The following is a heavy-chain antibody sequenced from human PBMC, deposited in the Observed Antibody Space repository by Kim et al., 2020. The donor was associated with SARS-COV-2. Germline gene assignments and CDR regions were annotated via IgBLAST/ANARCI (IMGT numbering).Heavy chain of an antibody. CDR1: GFTFSDYY. Sequence: GGSRRLSCAASGFTFSDYYMSWIRQAPGKGLEWVSYICSSSSYTNYADSVKGRFTISRDNAKNSLYLQMNSLRAEDTAVYYCARVGYDYVWGSYRDYYYYYGMDVWGQGTTVTVSS. J-gene: IGHJ6*02. D-gene: IGHD3-16*02. V-gene: IGHV3-11*05. CDR2: ICSSSSYT. CDR3: ARVGYDYVWGSYRDYYYYYGMDV.